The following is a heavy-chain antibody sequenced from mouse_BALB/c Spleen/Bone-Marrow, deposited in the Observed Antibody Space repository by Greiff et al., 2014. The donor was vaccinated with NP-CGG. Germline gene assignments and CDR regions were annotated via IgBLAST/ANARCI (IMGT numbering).Heavy chain of an antibody. J-gene: IGHJ2*01. CDR1: GYTFTDYA. Sequence: QVQLKESGPELGRPGVSVKIFCKGSGYTFTDYAMHWGEQSHAKSLEWIGVVSTYSGNTNYNQKFKGKATMTVDKSSSTAYMELARLTSEDSATYYCASYYGSSYFDYWGQGTTLTVSS. V-gene: IGHV1-67*01. CDR3: ASYYGSSYFDY. D-gene: IGHD1-1*01. CDR2: VSTYSGNT.